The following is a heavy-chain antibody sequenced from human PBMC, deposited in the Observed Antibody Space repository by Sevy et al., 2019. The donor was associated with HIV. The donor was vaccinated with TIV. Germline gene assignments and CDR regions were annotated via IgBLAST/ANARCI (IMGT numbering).Heavy chain of an antibody. CDR2: IIPIFGTA. V-gene: IGHV1-69*06. J-gene: IGHJ6*03. Sequence: ASVKVSCKASGGTFSSYAISWVRQAPGQGLEWMGGIIPIFGTANYAQKFQGRVTITADKYTSTAYMELSSLRSEDTAVYYCARAVGSLWFGELFTNSYYYYYMDVWGKGTTVTVSS. D-gene: IGHD3-10*01. CDR3: ARAVGSLWFGELFTNSYYYYYMDV. CDR1: GGTFSSYA.